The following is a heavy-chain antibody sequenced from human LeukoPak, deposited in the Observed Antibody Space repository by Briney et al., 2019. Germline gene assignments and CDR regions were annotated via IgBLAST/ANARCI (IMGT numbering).Heavy chain of an antibody. CDR2: ISPDGSSA. D-gene: IGHD3-16*02. V-gene: IGHV3-74*01. CDR1: GFTFSSYW. Sequence: GGSLRLSCAASGFTFSSYWMHWVRQAPGKGLVWVSRISPDGSSALYADSVKGRFTISRDNAKNTLYLQMNSLRAEDTAVYYCAKWRYEVITFGGVIVPPFFDYWGQGTLVTVSS. J-gene: IGHJ4*02. CDR3: AKWRYEVITFGGVIVPPFFDY.